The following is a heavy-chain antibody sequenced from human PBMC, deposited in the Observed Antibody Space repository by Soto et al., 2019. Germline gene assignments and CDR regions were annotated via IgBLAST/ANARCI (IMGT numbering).Heavy chain of an antibody. V-gene: IGHV4-59*01. D-gene: IGHD3-10*01. Sequence: PSETLSLTCTVSGGSISSYYWSWIRQPPGKGLEWIGYIYYSGSTNYNPSLKSRVTISVDTSKNQFSLKLSSVTAADTAVYYCATMVRGEQYNWFDPWGQGTLVTVSS. J-gene: IGHJ5*02. CDR3: ATMVRGEQYNWFDP. CDR1: GGSISSYY. CDR2: IYYSGST.